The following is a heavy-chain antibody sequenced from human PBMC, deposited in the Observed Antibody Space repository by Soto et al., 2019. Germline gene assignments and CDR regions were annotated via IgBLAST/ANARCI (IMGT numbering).Heavy chain of an antibody. CDR3: ARLQFYDFWSGSDPMDV. V-gene: IGHV4-61*01. CDR2: VNFSGST. J-gene: IGHJ6*02. Sequence: QVQLQESGPGLVKPSETLPLTCTVSGGSVSSGSYQWSWIRQSPGKGLEWIGYVNFSGSTKYNPSLKSRVTISVDTSKNQFSLKLTSVTAADTALYFCARLQFYDFWSGSDPMDVWGQGTTVTVSS. D-gene: IGHD3-3*01. CDR1: GGSVSSGSYQ.